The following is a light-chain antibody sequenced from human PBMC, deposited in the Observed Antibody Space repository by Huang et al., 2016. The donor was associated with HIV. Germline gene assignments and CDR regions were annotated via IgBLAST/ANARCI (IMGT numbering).Light chain of an antibody. V-gene: IGKV4-1*01. CDR3: QQYYSSPQT. CDR1: QSVSSSSTSKDY. CDR2: WAS. Sequence: DIIMTQSPDSLAVSLGERATLNCRSSQSVSSSSTSKDYMAWFKQKPGQPPRLLLFWASTREAGVPDRFSGSGSGTHFTLTIANLEAEDAAIYYCQQYYSSPQTFGQGTRVEVK. J-gene: IGKJ1*01.